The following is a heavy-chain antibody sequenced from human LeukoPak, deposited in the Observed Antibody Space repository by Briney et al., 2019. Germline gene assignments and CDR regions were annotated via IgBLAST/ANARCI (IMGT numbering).Heavy chain of an antibody. CDR3: VRGVLQESITMVRGVGVAFDI. D-gene: IGHD3-10*01. V-gene: IGHV4-4*02. Sequence: KPSGTLSLTCAVSGGSISSSNWWSWVRQPPGKGLEWIGEIYHSGSTNYNPSLKSRVTISVDKSKNQFSLKLSSVTAADTAVYYCVRGVLQESITMVRGVGVAFDIWGQGTMVTVSS. CDR1: GGSISSSNW. J-gene: IGHJ3*02. CDR2: IYHSGST.